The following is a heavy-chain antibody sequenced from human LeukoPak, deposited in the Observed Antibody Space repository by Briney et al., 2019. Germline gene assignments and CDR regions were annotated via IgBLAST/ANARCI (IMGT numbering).Heavy chain of an antibody. J-gene: IGHJ4*02. CDR2: IKTDGSDR. CDR1: GFMFSDYW. D-gene: IGHD4-11*01. V-gene: IGHV3-74*01. Sequence: GGSLRLSCVVSGFMFSDYWMHWVRNAPGKGLVWVSGIKTDGSDRRYADFVTGRFTISRDNAKNTLFLQMNSLRAEDTAVYYCIRDFLTVTTSDYWGQGTLVTVSS. CDR3: IRDFLTVTTSDY.